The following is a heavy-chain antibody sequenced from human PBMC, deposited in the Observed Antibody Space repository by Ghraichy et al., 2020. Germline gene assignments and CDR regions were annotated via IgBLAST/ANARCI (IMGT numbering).Heavy chain of an antibody. D-gene: IGHD3-16*02. CDR3: ARGRMRLGLPGYPFDY. CDR2: IYYSGST. Sequence: SETLSLTCTVSGGSISSYYWSWIRQPPGKGLEWIGYIYYSGSTNYNPSLKSRVTISVDTSKNQFSLKLSSVTAADTAVYYCARGRMRLGLPGYPFDYWGQGTLVTVSS. J-gene: IGHJ4*02. V-gene: IGHV4-59*01. CDR1: GGSISSYY.